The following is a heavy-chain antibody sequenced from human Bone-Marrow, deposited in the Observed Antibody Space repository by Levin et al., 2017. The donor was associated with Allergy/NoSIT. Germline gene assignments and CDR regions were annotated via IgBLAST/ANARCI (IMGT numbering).Heavy chain of an antibody. CDR3: VRGGAWFSYLDT. CDR1: GFSFSDYY. D-gene: IGHD2-21*02. V-gene: IGHV3-11*01. CDR2: ISSSGATI. Sequence: GGSLRLSCVASGFSFSDYYMTWIRQTPGKGLEWVSYISSSGATIYYGDSVRGRFTISRDNAQNLVYLQMSNLRVDDTAIYYCVRGGAWFSYLDTWGQGTLVTVSS. J-gene: IGHJ5*02.